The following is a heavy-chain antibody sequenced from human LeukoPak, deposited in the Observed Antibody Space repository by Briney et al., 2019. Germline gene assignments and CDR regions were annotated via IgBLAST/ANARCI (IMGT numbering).Heavy chain of an antibody. CDR3: ARDDPPHLYRVRGDFYGMDV. CDR1: GYSFTTYD. D-gene: IGHD3-10*01. J-gene: IGHJ6*02. Sequence: GASVKVSCKASGYSFTTYDINWVRQATGQGLEWMGWMNPNSGNTGYAQRFQGRVTMTRDTSISTAYMELNSLTSEDTAVYYCARDDPPHLYRVRGDFYGMDVWGQGTTVTVSS. CDR2: MNPNSGNT. V-gene: IGHV1-8*01.